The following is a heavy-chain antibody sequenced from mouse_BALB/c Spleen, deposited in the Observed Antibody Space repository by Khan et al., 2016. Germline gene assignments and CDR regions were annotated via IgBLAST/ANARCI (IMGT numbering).Heavy chain of an antibody. Sequence: EVKLLESGGGLVQPGGSLKLSCAASGFDFSRYWMSWVRQAPGKGLEWIGEINPDSSTITYTPSLKDKFIISRDNAKNTLYLQMSKVRSEDTALYYWARNDYYAMDFWGQGTSVTVSS. CDR2: INPDSSTI. CDR1: GFDFSRYW. V-gene: IGHV4-1*02. J-gene: IGHJ4*01. CDR3: ARNDYYAMDF.